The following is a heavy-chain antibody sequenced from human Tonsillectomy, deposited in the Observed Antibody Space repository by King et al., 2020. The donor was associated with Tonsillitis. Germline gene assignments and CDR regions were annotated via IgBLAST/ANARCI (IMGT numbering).Heavy chain of an antibody. D-gene: IGHD2-15*01. J-gene: IGHJ4*02. CDR2: LSYDGRNE. CDR3: ASLXXAIXGYCFGDTCYSDY. Sequence: VQLVESGGGVVQPGRSLRLSCAASGFNFNTHTMHWVRQAPGKGLEWVAVLSYDGRNEYYADSVKGRFTISRDNSKNTLYLQMNSLRAEDTALYYCASLXXAIXGYCFGDTCYSDYWXQGTLVTVSS. CDR1: GFNFNTHT. V-gene: IGHV3-30*04.